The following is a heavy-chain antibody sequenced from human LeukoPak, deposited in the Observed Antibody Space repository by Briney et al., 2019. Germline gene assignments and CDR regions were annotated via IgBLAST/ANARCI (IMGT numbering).Heavy chain of an antibody. D-gene: IGHD3-22*01. Sequence: HPGGSLRLSCAASGFTFSNYGMHWVRQAPGKGLEWVAVIWYDGSNKYYADSVKGRFIISRDNSKNTLYLQMNSLRAEDTAVYYCARDISGYYYFDYWGQGTLVTVSS. CDR3: ARDISGYYYFDY. CDR1: GFTFSNYG. V-gene: IGHV3-33*01. J-gene: IGHJ4*02. CDR2: IWYDGSNK.